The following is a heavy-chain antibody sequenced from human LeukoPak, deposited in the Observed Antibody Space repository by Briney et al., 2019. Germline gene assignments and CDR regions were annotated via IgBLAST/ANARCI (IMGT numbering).Heavy chain of an antibody. D-gene: IGHD3-22*01. J-gene: IGHJ4*02. Sequence: SETLSLTCTVSSGSISTSNYYWGWVHQPPGKALEWIGNIFYSGSTYYNPSLKSRVTMSVDTSKNQFSLKLSSVTAADTAVYYCARVSYDSSGYYSTIDYWGQGTLVTVSS. CDR1: SGSISTSNYY. CDR3: ARVSYDSSGYYSTIDY. V-gene: IGHV4-39*07. CDR2: IFYSGST.